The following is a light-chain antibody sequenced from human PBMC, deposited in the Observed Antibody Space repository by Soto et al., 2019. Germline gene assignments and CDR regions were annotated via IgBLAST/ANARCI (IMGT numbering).Light chain of an antibody. CDR3: QQSYSTVLT. J-gene: IGKJ4*01. V-gene: IGKV1-39*01. CDR1: QSISSD. CDR2: AAS. Sequence: DIQMTHSPSSLSASVGDRVTITCRASQSISSDLNWYQQKPGKAPKLLIYAASILQSGVPSRFSGSGSGTDFTLTISSLQPEDFATYYCQQSYSTVLTFGGGTKVDIK.